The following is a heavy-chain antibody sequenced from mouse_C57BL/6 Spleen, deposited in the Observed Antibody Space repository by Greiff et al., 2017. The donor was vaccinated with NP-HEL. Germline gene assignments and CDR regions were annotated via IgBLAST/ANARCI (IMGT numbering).Heavy chain of an antibody. CDR2: INPSSGYT. CDR3: ARGGLLPYFDY. J-gene: IGHJ2*01. D-gene: IGHD2-3*01. Sequence: VQLQESGAELARPGASVKMSCKASGYTFTSYTMHWVKQRPGQGLEWIGYINPSSGYTKYNQKFKDKATLTADKSSSTAYMQLSSLTSEDSAVYYCARGGLLPYFDYWGQGTTLTVSS. V-gene: IGHV1-4*01. CDR1: GYTFTSYT.